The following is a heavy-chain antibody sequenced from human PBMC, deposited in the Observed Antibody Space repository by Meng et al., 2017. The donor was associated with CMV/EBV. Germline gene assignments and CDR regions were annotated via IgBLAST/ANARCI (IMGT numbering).Heavy chain of an antibody. CDR2: ISSSSSYI. Sequence: GGSLRLSCAASGFTFSSYSMNWVRQAPGKGLEWVSSISSSSSYIYYADSVKGRFTISRDNAKNSLYLQMNSLRAEDTAVYYCAREGYCSGGSCNSDYWVQGTLVTVSS. CDR1: GFTFSSYS. CDR3: AREGYCSGGSCNSDY. D-gene: IGHD2-15*01. V-gene: IGHV3-21*01. J-gene: IGHJ4*02.